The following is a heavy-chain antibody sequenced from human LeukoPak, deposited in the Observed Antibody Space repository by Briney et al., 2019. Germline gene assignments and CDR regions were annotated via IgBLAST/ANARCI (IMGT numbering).Heavy chain of an antibody. Sequence: PGGSLRLSCAASGFTFSNAWMNWVRQAPGKGLEWVSYISPSSTSMYYADSVKGRFTISRDNARNSLYLQMNSLSTEDTALYYCARDAASGNNWFDPWGQGTLVTVSS. CDR2: ISPSSTSM. CDR3: ARDAASGNNWFDP. CDR1: GFTFSNAW. D-gene: IGHD3-3*01. J-gene: IGHJ5*02. V-gene: IGHV3-48*01.